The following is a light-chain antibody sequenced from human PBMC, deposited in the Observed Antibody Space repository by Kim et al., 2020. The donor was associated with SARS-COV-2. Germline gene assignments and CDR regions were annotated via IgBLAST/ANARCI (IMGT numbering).Light chain of an antibody. Sequence: DIQMTQSQSSLSASVGDRVTITCRASQDINTRLVWYQQKPEKAPKTLIYAASNLQSEVPSRFSGSGSGTDFTLTISSLQPEDFATYYCQQYQRYPITFGQWTRLEIK. CDR1: QDINTR. J-gene: IGKJ5*01. V-gene: IGKV1D-16*01. CDR3: QQYQRYPIT. CDR2: AAS.